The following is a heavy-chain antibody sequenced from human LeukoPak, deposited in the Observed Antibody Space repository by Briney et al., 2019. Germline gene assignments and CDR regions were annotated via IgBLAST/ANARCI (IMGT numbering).Heavy chain of an antibody. CDR3: ARGNSGSYSQDWFDP. CDR1: GFSFSTYS. D-gene: IGHD1-26*01. Sequence: GGSLRLSCAASGFSFSTYSMNWVRQAPGKGLEWVSSISRNSRYIYYADSMRGRFTISRDNAKNSLYLQMNSLRDDDMALYYCARGNSGSYSQDWFDPWGQGTLVTVSS. V-gene: IGHV3-21*04. CDR2: ISRNSRYI. J-gene: IGHJ5*02.